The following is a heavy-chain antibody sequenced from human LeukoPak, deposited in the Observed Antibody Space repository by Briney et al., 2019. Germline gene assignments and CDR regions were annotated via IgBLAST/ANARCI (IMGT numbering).Heavy chain of an antibody. CDR2: IIPILGIA. CDR1: GGTFSSYA. J-gene: IGHJ4*02. V-gene: IGHV1-69*04. CDR3: ARAPGEDFWSGYRYYFDY. Sequence: ASVKVSCKASGGTFSSYAISWVRQAPGQGLERMGRIIPILGIANYAQKFQGRVTITADKSTSTAYMELSSLRSEDTAVYYCARAPGEDFWSGYRYYFDYWGQGTLVTVSS. D-gene: IGHD3-3*01.